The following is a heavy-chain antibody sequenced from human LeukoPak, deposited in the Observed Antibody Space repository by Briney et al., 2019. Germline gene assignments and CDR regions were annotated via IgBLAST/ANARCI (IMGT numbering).Heavy chain of an antibody. J-gene: IGHJ5*02. Sequence: SETLSLTCTVSGGSISSSSYYWGWIRQPPGKGLEWIGSICYSGSTYYNPSLKSRVTISVDTSKNQFSLKLSSVTAADTAVYYCARSPVNYYDSSVFDWFDPWGQGTLVTVSS. CDR3: ARSPVNYYDSSVFDWFDP. CDR1: GGSISSSSYY. CDR2: ICYSGST. D-gene: IGHD3-22*01. V-gene: IGHV4-39*07.